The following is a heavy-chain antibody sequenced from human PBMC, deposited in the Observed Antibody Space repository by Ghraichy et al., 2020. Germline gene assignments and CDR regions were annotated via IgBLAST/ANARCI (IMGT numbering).Heavy chain of an antibody. D-gene: IGHD3-10*01. CDR3: ARGGGLYFPY. CDR2: IYFSGSA. V-gene: IGHV4-31*03. Sequence: SETLSLTCTVSGGSISSGGYYWSWIRQHPGKGLEWIGYIYFSGSAYYNPPLMSRATISVDTSKNQFSLRLSSVTAADTAVYYCARGGGLYFPYWDQGNLVTVSS. CDR1: GGSISSGGYY. J-gene: IGHJ4*02.